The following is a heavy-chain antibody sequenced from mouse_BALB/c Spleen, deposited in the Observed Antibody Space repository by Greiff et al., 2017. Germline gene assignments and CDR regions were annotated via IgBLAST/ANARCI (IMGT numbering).Heavy chain of an antibody. V-gene: IGHV5-6-5*01. CDR2: ISSGGST. CDR3: ARERVYYGNYLDY. J-gene: IGHJ2*01. D-gene: IGHD2-1*01. Sequence: EVKLVESGGGLVKPGGSLKLSCAASGFTFSSYAMSWVRQTPEKRLEWVASISSGGSTYYPDSVKGRFTISRDNARNILYLQMSSLRSEDTAMYYCARERVYYGNYLDYWGQGTTLTVSS. CDR1: GFTFSSYA.